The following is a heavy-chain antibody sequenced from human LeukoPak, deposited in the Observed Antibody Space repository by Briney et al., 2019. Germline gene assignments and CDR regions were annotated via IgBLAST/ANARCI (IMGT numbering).Heavy chain of an antibody. Sequence: ASVKVSCKVSGYTLTELSMHWVRQAPGKGLEWMGGFDPEDGETIYAQKLQGRVTMTTDTSTSTAYMELRSLRSDDTAVYYCARVDGGYSYGYYYWGQGTLVTVSS. CDR1: GYTLTELS. D-gene: IGHD5-18*01. CDR2: FDPEDGET. J-gene: IGHJ4*02. CDR3: ARVDGGYSYGYYY. V-gene: IGHV1-24*01.